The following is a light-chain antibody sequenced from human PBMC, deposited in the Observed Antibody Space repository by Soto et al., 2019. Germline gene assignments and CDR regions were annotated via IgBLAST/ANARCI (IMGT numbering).Light chain of an antibody. V-gene: IGLV2-18*02. J-gene: IGLJ2*01. CDR1: NSDVGSYNR. CDR3: SSYTSSSTFV. Sequence: QSALTQPPSVSGSPGQSVTISCTGTNSDVGSYNRVSWYQQPPGTAPKLIIYEVNARPSGVPDRFSGSKSGNTASLTISGLQAEDEADYYCSSYTSSSTFVFGGGTKLAVL. CDR2: EVN.